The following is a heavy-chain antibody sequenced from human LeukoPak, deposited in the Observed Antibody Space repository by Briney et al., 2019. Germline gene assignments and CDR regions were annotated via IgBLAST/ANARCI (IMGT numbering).Heavy chain of an antibody. D-gene: IGHD3-10*01. J-gene: IGHJ3*02. CDR3: ARAVITMVRGVTLHDAFDI. V-gene: IGHV4-39*01. CDR2: IYYSGST. Sequence: SETLSLTCTVSGGSISSSSYYWGWVRQPPGKGLEWIGSIYYSGSTYYNPSLKSRVTISVDTSKNQFSLKLSSVTAADTAVYYCARAVITMVRGVTLHDAFDIWGQGTMVTVSS. CDR1: GGSISSSSYY.